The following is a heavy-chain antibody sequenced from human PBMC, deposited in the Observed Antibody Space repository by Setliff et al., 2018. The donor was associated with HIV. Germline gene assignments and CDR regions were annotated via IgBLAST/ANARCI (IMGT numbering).Heavy chain of an antibody. CDR1: GYTFSSYG. CDR3: ARWYYNFLSCYYDSRFPNPIDAFDI. J-gene: IGHJ3*02. V-gene: IGHV1-18*01. Sequence: GAAVKVSCKDSGYTFSSYGIRWVRQAPGQGIEWMGWVSAYNGNTNYAQNLQGRVTMTTDTSTSTDYMELRSLRSDDTAVYYCARWYYNFLSCYYDSRFPNPIDAFDIWGQGTMVTVSS. CDR2: VSAYNGNT. D-gene: IGHD3-3*01.